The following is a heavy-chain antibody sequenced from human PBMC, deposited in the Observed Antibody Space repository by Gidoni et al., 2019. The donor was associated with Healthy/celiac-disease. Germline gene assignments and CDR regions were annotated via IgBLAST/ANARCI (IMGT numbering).Heavy chain of an antibody. CDR1: GFPFSSYS. V-gene: IGHV3-48*02. J-gene: IGHJ4*02. D-gene: IGHD6-19*01. Sequence: EVQLVESGVGLVQPGGSLRLSCAASGFPFSSYSMNWVRQAPGKGLEWVSYISSSSSTIYYADSVKGRFTIARDNAKNSLYLQMNSLRDEDTAVYYCARGAGEYSSGWYVGYWGQGTLVTVSS. CDR2: ISSSSSTI. CDR3: ARGAGEYSSGWYVGY.